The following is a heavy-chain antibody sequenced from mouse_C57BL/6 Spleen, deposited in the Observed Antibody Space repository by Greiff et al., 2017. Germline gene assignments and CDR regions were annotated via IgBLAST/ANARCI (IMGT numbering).Heavy chain of an antibody. Sequence: EVKLEESGGGLVQPGGSMKLSCAASGFTFSDAWMDWVRQSPEKGLEWVGEIRNKTNNHETYYAESGKGRFTISRDDYKSSVYLQMQSIRAYDTGMDYCTYSWFADWGQGTLVTVSA. CDR2: IRNKTNNHET. CDR1: GFTFSDAW. CDR3: TYSWFAD. V-gene: IGHV6-6*01. J-gene: IGHJ3*01.